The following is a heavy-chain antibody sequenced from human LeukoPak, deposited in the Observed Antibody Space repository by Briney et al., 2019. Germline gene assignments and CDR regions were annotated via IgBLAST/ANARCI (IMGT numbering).Heavy chain of an antibody. CDR3: ARVKKTVTTRGYYYGMDV. CDR2: LYYSGST. CDR1: GGSITSSSYH. J-gene: IGHJ6*02. Sequence: PSETLSLTCSVSGGSITSSSYHWGWIRQPPGKGLEWIGNLYYSGSTYYNPSLKSRVTISVDTSKNQFSLKLSSVTAADTAVYYCARVKKTVTTRGYYYGMDVWGQGTTVTVSS. V-gene: IGHV4-39*07. D-gene: IGHD4-17*01.